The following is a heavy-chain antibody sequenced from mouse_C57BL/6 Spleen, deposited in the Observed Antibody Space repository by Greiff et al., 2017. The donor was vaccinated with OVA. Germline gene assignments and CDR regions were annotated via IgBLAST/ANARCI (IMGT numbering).Heavy chain of an antibody. CDR2: INSDGSST. Sequence: EVQLVESEGGLVQPGSSMKLSCTASGFTFSDYYMAWVRQVPEKGLEWVANINSDGSSTYCLDSLKGRFILSIDNASNILYLQLSSLTSEDTATCYSARYGYDDAMDYWGQGTSVTVSS. CDR1: GFTFSDYY. CDR3: ARYGYDDAMDY. V-gene: IGHV5-16*01. J-gene: IGHJ4*01. D-gene: IGHD2-2*01.